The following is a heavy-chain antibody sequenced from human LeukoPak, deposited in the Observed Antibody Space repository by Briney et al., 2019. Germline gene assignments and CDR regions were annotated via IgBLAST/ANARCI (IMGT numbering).Heavy chain of an antibody. V-gene: IGHV4-39*01. J-gene: IGHJ4*02. D-gene: IGHD1-14*01. CDR3: ATQRTRSNHCDY. CDR2: MYYSGNT. CDR1: GGSIRSTNYY. Sequence: PSETLSLTCTVSGGSIRSTNYYWGWIRQPPGKGLEWIGSMYYSGNTFYNPSLESRVTISVDTSKNQFSLKLISVTAADTAVYYCATQRTRSNHCDYWGQGTLVTVSS.